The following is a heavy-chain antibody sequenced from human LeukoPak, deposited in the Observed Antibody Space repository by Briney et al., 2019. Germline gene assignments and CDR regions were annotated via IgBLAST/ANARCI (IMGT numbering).Heavy chain of an antibody. J-gene: IGHJ4*02. D-gene: IGHD3-10*01. CDR2: ISGSGGST. V-gene: IGHV3-23*01. CDR3: ARDRYGSGSYYNVDY. Sequence: GGSLRLSCAASGFTFSSYAMSWVRQAPGKGLEWVSAISGSGGSTYYADSVKGRFTISRDNAKSSLYLQMNSLRAEDTAVYYCARDRYGSGSYYNVDYWGQGTLVTVSS. CDR1: GFTFSSYA.